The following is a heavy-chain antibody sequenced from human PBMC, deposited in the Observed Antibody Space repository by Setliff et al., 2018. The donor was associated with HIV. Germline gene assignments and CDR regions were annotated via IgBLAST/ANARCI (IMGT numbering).Heavy chain of an antibody. CDR2: INHSGDT. V-gene: IGHV4-34*01. CDR3: ARLGAEDFSDYDWVDY. CDR1: GGSFSGYY. D-gene: IGHD5-12*01. Sequence: SETLSLTCAVYGGSFSGYYWSWIRQPQGEGLEWNGEINHSGDTNYNPSLKSRVTISVDTSKNQFSLNLNSVTAADTAVYYCARLGAEDFSDYDWVDYWGQGTLVTVSS. J-gene: IGHJ4*02.